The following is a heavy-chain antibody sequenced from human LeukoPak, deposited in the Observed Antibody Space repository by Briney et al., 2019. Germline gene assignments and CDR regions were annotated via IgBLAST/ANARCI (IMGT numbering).Heavy chain of an antibody. CDR2: ITNSGDKT. Sequence: GGSLRLSCAASGFTFTIYAISWVRQAPGKGLEWVSTITNSGDKTFYADSVKGRFTISRDNSENTLYLQMNGLRAADTAVYYCAKSRVRYSLDYFDYWGQGTLVTVSS. D-gene: IGHD5-18*01. CDR1: GFTFTIYA. J-gene: IGHJ4*02. CDR3: AKSRVRYSLDYFDY. V-gene: IGHV3-23*01.